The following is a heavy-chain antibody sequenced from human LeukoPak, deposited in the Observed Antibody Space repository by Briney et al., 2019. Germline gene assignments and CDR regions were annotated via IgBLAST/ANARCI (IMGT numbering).Heavy chain of an antibody. D-gene: IGHD2-15*01. CDR3: ARDRGLVVVAATDY. Sequence: PGGSLRLSCAASGSTFSSYSMNWVRQAPGKGLEWVSSISSSSSYIYYADSVKGRFTISRDNAKNSLYLQMNSLRAEDTAVYYCARDRGLVVVAATDYWGQGTLVTVSS. J-gene: IGHJ4*02. CDR2: ISSSSSYI. CDR1: GSTFSSYS. V-gene: IGHV3-21*01.